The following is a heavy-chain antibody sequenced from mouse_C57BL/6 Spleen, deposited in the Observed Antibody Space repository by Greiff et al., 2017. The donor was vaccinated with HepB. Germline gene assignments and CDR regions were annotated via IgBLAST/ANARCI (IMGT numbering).Heavy chain of an antibody. CDR1: GYTFTSYW. J-gene: IGHJ1*03. Sequence: QVQLQQPGAELVKPGASVKLSCKASGYTFTSYWMQWVKQRPGQGLEWIGEIDPSDSYTNYNQKFKGKATLTVDTSSSTAYMQLSSLTSEDSAVYYRARFDYWYFDVWGTGTTVTVAS. CDR2: IDPSDSYT. CDR3: ARFDYWYFDV. V-gene: IGHV1-50*01.